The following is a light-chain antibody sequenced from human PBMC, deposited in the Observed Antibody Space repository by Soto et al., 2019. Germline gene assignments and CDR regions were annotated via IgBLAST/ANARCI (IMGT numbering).Light chain of an antibody. CDR3: KQATHFPRT. CDR1: QSLLHGNGNTY. V-gene: IGKV2-24*01. J-gene: IGKJ1*01. CDR2: KIF. Sequence: DVVMTQTPLSSPVTLGQPASISCRSSQSLLHGNGNTYLSLLQQRPGQPPRLLIYKIFNRLSGVPDRFSGSRAGTDFTLKVSSVEAEDVAVYYCKQATHFPRTFGQGTKVEIK.